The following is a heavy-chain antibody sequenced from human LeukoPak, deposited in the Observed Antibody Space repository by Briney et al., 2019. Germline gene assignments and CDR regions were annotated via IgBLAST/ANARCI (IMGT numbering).Heavy chain of an antibody. CDR2: ISDSGGRT. D-gene: IGHD3-10*01. CDR3: AKRGVVSRVILVGFHKEANYFDS. J-gene: IGHJ4*02. V-gene: IGHV3-23*01. CDR1: GITLSNYG. Sequence: GGSLRLSCAVSGITLSNYGMSWVRQAPGKGLEWVAGISDSGGRTNYADSVKGRFTISRDNPKNTLYLQMNSLRAEDTAVYFCAKRGVVSRVILVGFHKEANYFDSWGQGGLVTVSS.